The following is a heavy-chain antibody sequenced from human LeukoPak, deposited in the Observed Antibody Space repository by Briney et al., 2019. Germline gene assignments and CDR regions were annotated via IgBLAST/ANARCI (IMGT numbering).Heavy chain of an antibody. V-gene: IGHV4-4*07. D-gene: IGHD3-10*01. CDR1: GGSISNYY. J-gene: IGHJ3*02. Sequence: SETLSLTCTVSGGSISNYYWSWIRQPAGKGLEWIGRIYTSGSTNYNPSLKSRVTISVDTSKNQFSLRLRSVTAADTAVYYCARDRGYLDGFDIWGQGTMVTVSS. CDR2: IYTSGST. CDR3: ARDRGYLDGFDI.